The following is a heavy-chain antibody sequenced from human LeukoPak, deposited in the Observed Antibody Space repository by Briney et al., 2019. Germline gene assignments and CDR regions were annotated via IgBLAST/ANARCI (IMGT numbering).Heavy chain of an antibody. CDR2: LYSGGST. D-gene: IGHD1-26*01. Sequence: GGSRRLSCAASGFTVSSSYMNWVRQAPGKGLEWVSVLYSGGSTYYADSVKGRFTISRDNSKNTLYLQMNSLRAEGTAVYYCARGRWEPGGGVDYWGQGTVITVSS. CDR1: GFTVSSSY. J-gene: IGHJ4*02. CDR3: ARGRWEPGGGVDY. V-gene: IGHV3-66*01.